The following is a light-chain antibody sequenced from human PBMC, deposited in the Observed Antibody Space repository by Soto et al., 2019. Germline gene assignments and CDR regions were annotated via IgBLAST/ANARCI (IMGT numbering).Light chain of an antibody. Sequence: QSVLTQPPSASGTPGQRVTISCSGSSSNIASNTVNWYQQLPGTAPKLLIYTNNQRTSGVPDRFSGSKTDTSASLAISGLQSEDEADYYCAAWDDSLNGVVFGGGTKLTVL. CDR3: AAWDDSLNGVV. CDR2: TNN. V-gene: IGLV1-44*01. J-gene: IGLJ2*01. CDR1: SSNIASNT.